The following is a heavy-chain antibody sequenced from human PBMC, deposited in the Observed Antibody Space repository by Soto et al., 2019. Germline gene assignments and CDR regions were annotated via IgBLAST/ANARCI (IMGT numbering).Heavy chain of an antibody. V-gene: IGHV4-39*01. J-gene: IGHJ3*01. Sequence: QLQLRESGPGLVKPSETLSLTCSVSGGSISSSSFNWDWIRQTPGKGLEWIGTIYYDGSTDYHPALKSRALISVDTSKIAFSLQLTSVTAADTAVYYCARFFRNAFDLWGHGTVVTVS. CDR1: GGSISSSSFN. CDR3: ARFFRNAFDL. CDR2: IYYDGST.